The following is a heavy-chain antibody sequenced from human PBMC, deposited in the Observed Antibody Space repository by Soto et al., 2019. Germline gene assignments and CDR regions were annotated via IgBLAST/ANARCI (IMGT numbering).Heavy chain of an antibody. CDR3: ATSVNSAMAFDY. CDR2: INPNGGIT. J-gene: IGHJ4*02. D-gene: IGHD5-18*01. Sequence: QVQLVQSGAEVKKPGASVRVSCKASGYTFTHYYIHWVRQAPGQGLEWMGIINPNGGITTYAQKFRAGFSMTRDTSTSTVYLELGSLRSEDSAVYYCATSVNSAMAFDYWGQGTLVTVSS. CDR1: GYTFTHYY. V-gene: IGHV1-46*01.